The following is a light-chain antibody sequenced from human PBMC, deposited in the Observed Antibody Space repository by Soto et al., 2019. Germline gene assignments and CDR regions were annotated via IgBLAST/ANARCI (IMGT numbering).Light chain of an antibody. CDR1: SSDVGSYNL. CDR2: EGS. CDR3: CSYAGSSTYV. V-gene: IGLV2-23*01. J-gene: IGLJ1*01. Sequence: QSVLTQPASVSGSPGQSITISCTGTSSDVGSYNLVSWYQQHPGKAPKLMIYEGSKRPSGVSNRFSGSKSGNTASLTISGLPGEDEAGYYCCSYAGSSTYVFGTGTKLTVL.